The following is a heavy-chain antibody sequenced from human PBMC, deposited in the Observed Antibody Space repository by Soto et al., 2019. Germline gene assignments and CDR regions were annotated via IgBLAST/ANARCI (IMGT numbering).Heavy chain of an antibody. D-gene: IGHD6-19*01. V-gene: IGHV3-53*04. Sequence: PGGSLRLSCAASGFTVSSNYMSWVRQAPGKGLEWVSVIYSGGSTYYADSVKGRFTISRHNSKNTLYLQMNSLRAEDTAVYYCSFLFTAVAPYGMDVWGQGTTVPVSS. CDR3: SFLFTAVAPYGMDV. J-gene: IGHJ6*02. CDR2: IYSGGST. CDR1: GFTVSSNY.